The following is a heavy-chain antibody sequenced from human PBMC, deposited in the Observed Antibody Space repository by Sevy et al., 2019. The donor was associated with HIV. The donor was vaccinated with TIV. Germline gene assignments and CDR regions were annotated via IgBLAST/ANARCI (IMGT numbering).Heavy chain of an antibody. CDR2: INPNSGGT. Sequence: ASLKVSCKASGYTFTGYYMHWVRQAPGQGLEWMGWINPNSGGTNYAQKFQGRVTMTRDTSISTAYMELSRLRSDDTAVYYCARSPSEEVNPFDYWGQGTLVTVSS. CDR1: GYTFTGYY. J-gene: IGHJ4*02. V-gene: IGHV1-2*02. CDR3: ARSPSEEVNPFDY.